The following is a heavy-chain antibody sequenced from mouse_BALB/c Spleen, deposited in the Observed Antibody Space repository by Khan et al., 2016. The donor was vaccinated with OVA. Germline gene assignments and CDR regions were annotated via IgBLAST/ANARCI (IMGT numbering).Heavy chain of an antibody. D-gene: IGHD2-1*01. J-gene: IGHJ3*01. V-gene: IGHV5-9-3*01. CDR2: INSDGDYT. Sequence: EVELVESGGALVKPGGSLKLSCAASGFTFSTYAMSWVRQTPEKRLEWVATINSDGDYTYYPDSVTGRFTISRDNAKNTLYLQVSSLRSEDTAMYYCSRSPYGNIAYWGQGTLVTVSA. CDR1: GFTFSTYA. CDR3: SRSPYGNIAY.